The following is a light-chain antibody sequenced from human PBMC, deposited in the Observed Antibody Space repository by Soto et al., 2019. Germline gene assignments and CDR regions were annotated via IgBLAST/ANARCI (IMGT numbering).Light chain of an antibody. Sequence: SALTQPASVSGSPGQSITISCTGTSSDVGVYNYVSWYQHHPGKAPKLLIYEVSNRPSGVSNRFSGSKSGNTASLTISGLQAEDEADYYCSSYTSSSTLVFGGGTKLTVL. CDR2: EVS. CDR1: SSDVGVYNY. J-gene: IGLJ2*01. V-gene: IGLV2-14*01. CDR3: SSYTSSSTLV.